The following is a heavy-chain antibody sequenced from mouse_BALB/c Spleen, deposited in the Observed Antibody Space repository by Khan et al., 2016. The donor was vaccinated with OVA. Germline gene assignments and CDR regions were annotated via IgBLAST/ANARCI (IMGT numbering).Heavy chain of an antibody. D-gene: IGHD2-1*01. CDR1: GNSITSDYA. V-gene: IGHV3-2*02. CDR3: ARNGNYWYFDV. J-gene: IGHJ1*01. Sequence: EVQLQESGPGLVNPSQSLSLTCTVTGNSITSDYAWNWIRQFPGNKLEWMGYISYSGGTSYNPSLKSRISITRDKSKNQFFLQVNSVTTEDTATYYCARNGNYWYFDVWGAGTTVTVPS. CDR2: ISYSGGT.